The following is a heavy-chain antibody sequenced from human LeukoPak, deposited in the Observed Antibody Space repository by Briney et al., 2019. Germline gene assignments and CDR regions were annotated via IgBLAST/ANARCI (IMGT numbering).Heavy chain of an antibody. Sequence: PGGSLRLSCTASGFTFSTYWMTWVRQAPGKGLEWVASINQDENHRRYVPSARGRFTISRDNAKNSLLLQMNSLTAEDTAIYYCARSGPQAPDCYHYWGQGTQVTVSS. CDR2: INQDENHR. J-gene: IGHJ4*02. V-gene: IGHV3-7*03. D-gene: IGHD2-21*02. CDR1: GFTFSTYW. CDR3: ARSGPQAPDCYHY.